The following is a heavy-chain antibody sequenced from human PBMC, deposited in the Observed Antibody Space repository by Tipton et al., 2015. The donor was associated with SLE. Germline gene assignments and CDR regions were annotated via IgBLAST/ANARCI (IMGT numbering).Heavy chain of an antibody. CDR3: VRPGDRFMGGYYFDY. J-gene: IGHJ4*01. CDR2: INQSGST. D-gene: IGHD3-10*01. Sequence: TLSLTCAVSGGSFSWYYWRWIRQPPGKGREGIGVINQSGSTNYKPSLKSRITKSVDTSKNQFSLTLSSVTAADTAVYYCVRPGDRFMGGYYFDYWGHGTLVTVSS. CDR1: GGSFSWYY. V-gene: IGHV4-34*01.